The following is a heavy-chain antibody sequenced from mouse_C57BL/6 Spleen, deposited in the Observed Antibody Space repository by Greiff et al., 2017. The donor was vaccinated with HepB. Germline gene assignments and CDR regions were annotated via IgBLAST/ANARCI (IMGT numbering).Heavy chain of an antibody. V-gene: IGHV1-81*01. CDR2: IYPRSGNT. D-gene: IGHD1-1*01. Sequence: VQLQQSGAELARPGASVKLSCKASGYTFTSYGISWVKQRTGQGLEWIGEIYPRSGNTYYNEKFKGKATLTADKSSSTAYMELRSLTSEDSAIYFGARITTVVATEYFDVWGTGTTVTVSS. CDR3: ARITTVVATEYFDV. CDR1: GYTFTSYG. J-gene: IGHJ1*03.